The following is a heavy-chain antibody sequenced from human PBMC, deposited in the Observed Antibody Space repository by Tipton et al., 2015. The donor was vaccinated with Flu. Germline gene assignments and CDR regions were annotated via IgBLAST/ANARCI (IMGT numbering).Heavy chain of an antibody. CDR1: GGSISSGSDY. V-gene: IGHV4-61*02. J-gene: IGHJ4*02. CDR2: IYSSGST. Sequence: LRLSCTVSGGSISSGSDYWSWIRQPTTKGLEWIGRIYSSGSTNYNPSLKSRVTISVDTSKNQFSLKLSSVTAADTAVYYCARDIGTVWGQGTLVTVSS. D-gene: IGHD4-17*01. CDR3: ARDIGTV.